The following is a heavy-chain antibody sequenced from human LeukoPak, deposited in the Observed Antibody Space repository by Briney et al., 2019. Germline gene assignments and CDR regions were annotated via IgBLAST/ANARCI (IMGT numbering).Heavy chain of an antibody. D-gene: IGHD6-6*01. J-gene: IGHJ4*02. CDR3: ARVRRPIAARLLWFDY. CDR2: INHSGST. V-gene: IGHV4-34*01. Sequence: SETLSLTCAVYGGSFSGYYWSWIRQPPGKGLEWIGEINHSGSTNYNPSLKSRVTISVDTSKNQFSLKLSSVTAADTAVYYCARVRRPIAARLLWFDYWGQGTLVTVSS. CDR1: GGSFSGYY.